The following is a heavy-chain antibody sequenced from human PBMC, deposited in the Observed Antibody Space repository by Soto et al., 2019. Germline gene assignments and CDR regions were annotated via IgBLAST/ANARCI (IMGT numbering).Heavy chain of an antibody. D-gene: IGHD3-3*02. J-gene: IGHJ3*02. V-gene: IGHV1-3*01. CDR1: GYTFTSYY. CDR3: ARDTETLGPRANDALDI. Sequence: ASVKVSCKASGYTFTSYYMHWVRQAPGQSLEWMGWINAGSGNTKYSQNFQGRVSITRDTSASTVYMELTGLKSEDTAVYYCARDTETLGPRANDALDIWGQGTMVTVSS. CDR2: INAGSGNT.